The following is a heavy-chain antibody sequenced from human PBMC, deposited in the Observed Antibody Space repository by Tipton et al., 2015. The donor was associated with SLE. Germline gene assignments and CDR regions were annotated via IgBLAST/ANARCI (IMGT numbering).Heavy chain of an antibody. D-gene: IGHD1-26*01. V-gene: IGHV3-48*01. J-gene: IGHJ4*02. CDR2: ISSSSSTI. CDR1: GFTFSSYS. Sequence: SLRLSCAASGFTFSSYSMNWVRQAPGKGLEWVSYISSSSSTIYYADSVKGRFTISRDKAKNSLYLQMNSLRVEDTAVYYCAKPGLSRGVVGALGYWGQGTLVTVSS. CDR3: AKPGLSRGVVGALGY.